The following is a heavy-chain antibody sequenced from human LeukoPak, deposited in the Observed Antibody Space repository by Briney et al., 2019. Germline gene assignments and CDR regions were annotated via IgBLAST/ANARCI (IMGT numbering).Heavy chain of an antibody. CDR1: GGTFSSYA. D-gene: IGHD6-13*01. V-gene: IGHV1-69*04. J-gene: IGHJ4*02. CDR2: IIPILGIA. CDR3: ARAFLIAAAGYYFDY. Sequence: GASVKVSCKASGGTFSSYAIRWVRQAPGHGLEWMGRIIPILGIANYAQKFQGRVTITADKSTSTAYMELSSLRSEDTAVYYCARAFLIAAAGYYFDYWGQGTLVTVSS.